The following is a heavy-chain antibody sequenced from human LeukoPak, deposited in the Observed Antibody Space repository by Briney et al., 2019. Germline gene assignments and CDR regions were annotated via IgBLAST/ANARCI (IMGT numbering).Heavy chain of an antibody. J-gene: IGHJ4*02. Sequence: PGGSLRLSCAASGFTFSSYSMNWVRQAPGKGLEWVSSISSSSSYIYYADSVKGRFTISRDNAKNSLYLQMNSLRAEDTAVYYCARDLMVRGVIITVLDYWGQGTLVTVSS. CDR3: ARDLMVRGVIITVLDY. V-gene: IGHV3-21*01. CDR1: GFTFSSYS. CDR2: ISSSSSYI. D-gene: IGHD3-10*01.